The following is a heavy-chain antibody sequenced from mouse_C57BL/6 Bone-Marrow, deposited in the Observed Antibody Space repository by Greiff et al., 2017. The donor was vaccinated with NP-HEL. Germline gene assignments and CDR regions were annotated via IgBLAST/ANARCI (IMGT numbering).Heavy chain of an antibody. V-gene: IGHV1-69*01. CDR3: AREAVVSHFDY. CDR2: IDPSDSYT. J-gene: IGHJ2*01. Sequence: VQLQQPGAELVMPGASVKLSCKASGYTFTSYWMHWVKQRPGQGLEWIGEIDPSDSYTNYNQKFKGKSTLTVDKSSSTAYMQLSSLTSEDSAVYYCAREAVVSHFDYWGQGTTLTVSS. CDR1: GYTFTSYW. D-gene: IGHD1-1*01.